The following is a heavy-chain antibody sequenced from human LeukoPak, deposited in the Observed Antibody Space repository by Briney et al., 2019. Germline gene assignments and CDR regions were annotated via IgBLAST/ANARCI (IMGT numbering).Heavy chain of an antibody. CDR2: VSGSGGST. J-gene: IGHJ3*01. CDR3: AKRMIRGVNHDAFDL. Sequence: GGAMRLSFAGSGFTLSRYSIRGVRQALGKGLEWVSAVSGSGGSTYYADSVKGLFTISRDNSKNTLYLQMNSLRAEDTAVYYCAKRMIRGVNHDAFDLWGQGTMVTVSS. V-gene: IGHV3-23*01. CDR1: GFTLSRYS. D-gene: IGHD3-10*01.